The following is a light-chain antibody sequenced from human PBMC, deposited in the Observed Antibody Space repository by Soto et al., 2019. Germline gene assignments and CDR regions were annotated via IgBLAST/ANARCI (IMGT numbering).Light chain of an antibody. V-gene: IGKV1-17*01. Sequence: DIQMTQSPSSLSASVGARVTITCRASQGIRYNLGWYQQRPGKAPERLFYDTFTLASGVPSRFSGSGSGTEFTLTIASLQPEDVATYYCLQDQAYPWTFGQGTKVELK. CDR3: LQDQAYPWT. J-gene: IGKJ1*01. CDR1: QGIRYN. CDR2: DTF.